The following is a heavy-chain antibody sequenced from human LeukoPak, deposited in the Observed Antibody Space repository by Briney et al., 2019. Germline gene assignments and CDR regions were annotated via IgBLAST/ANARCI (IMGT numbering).Heavy chain of an antibody. V-gene: IGHV6-1*01. CDR2: TYYRSKWYN. D-gene: IGHD1-26*01. Sequence: SQTLSLTCAISGDSVSSNSAAWNWIRQSPSRGLEWLGRTYYRSKWYNDYAVSVKSRITINADTSKNQFSLQLNSVTPEDTAVYYCARAGRWVGATSYWYFDLWGRGTLVTVSS. CDR1: GDSVSSNSAA. CDR3: ARAGRWVGATSYWYFDL. J-gene: IGHJ2*01.